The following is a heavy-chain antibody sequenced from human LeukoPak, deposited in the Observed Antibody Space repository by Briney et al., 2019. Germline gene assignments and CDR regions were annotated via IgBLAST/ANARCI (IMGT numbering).Heavy chain of an antibody. Sequence: SETLSLTCNVYGGSMTSYYWSWVRQTPEKGLEYIGYIYYSGSTNYNPSLKSRVTMSIDTSKNQFSLNLNSVTAADTAIYYCAKAYCGSPTCSSDHWGQGTLVTVSS. J-gene: IGHJ4*02. CDR3: AKAYCGSPTCSSDH. V-gene: IGHV4-59*01. CDR1: GGSMTSYY. D-gene: IGHD2-2*01. CDR2: IYYSGST.